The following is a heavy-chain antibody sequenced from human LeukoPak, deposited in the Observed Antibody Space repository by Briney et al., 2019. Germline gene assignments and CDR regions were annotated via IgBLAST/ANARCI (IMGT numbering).Heavy chain of an antibody. CDR2: IYPGDSDT. CDR3: ARTIVVVPAASSPFDY. D-gene: IGHD2-2*01. CDR1: GYSFTSYW. V-gene: IGHV5-51*01. Sequence: GESLKISCKGSGYSFTSYWIGWVRQMPGKGLEWMGIIYPGDSDTRYSPSFQGQVTISADKSISTAYLQWSSLKASDTAMYYCARTIVVVPAASSPFDYWGQGTLVTVSS. J-gene: IGHJ4*02.